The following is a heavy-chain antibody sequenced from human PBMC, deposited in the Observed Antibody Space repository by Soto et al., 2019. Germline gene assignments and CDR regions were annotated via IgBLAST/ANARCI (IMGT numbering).Heavy chain of an antibody. CDR1: GFTFSSYA. CDR3: AKAGGFGGYWYFDL. V-gene: IGHV3-23*01. D-gene: IGHD3-10*01. J-gene: IGHJ2*01. CDR2: ISGSGGST. Sequence: EVQLLESGGGLVQPGGSLRLSCAASGFTFSSYAMSWVRQAPGKGLEWVSAISGSGGSTYYADSVQGRFTISRDNSKNTLGLQMNSLRAEDTAVYYCAKAGGFGGYWYFDLWGRGTLVTVSS.